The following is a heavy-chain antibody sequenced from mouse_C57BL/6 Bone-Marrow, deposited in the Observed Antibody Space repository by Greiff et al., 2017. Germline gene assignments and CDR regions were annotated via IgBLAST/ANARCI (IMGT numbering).Heavy chain of an antibody. V-gene: IGHV1-7*01. CDR3: ASLGSTVVGYFDY. CDR2: INPSSGYT. Sequence: QVQLQQSGAELAKPGASVKLSCKASGYTFTSYWMHWVKQRPGQGLEWIGYINPSSGYTKYNQKFKDKATWTADKSSSTAYMQLSSLTYEDSAVYYCASLGSTVVGYFDYWGQGTTLTVSS. D-gene: IGHD1-1*01. J-gene: IGHJ2*01. CDR1: GYTFTSYW.